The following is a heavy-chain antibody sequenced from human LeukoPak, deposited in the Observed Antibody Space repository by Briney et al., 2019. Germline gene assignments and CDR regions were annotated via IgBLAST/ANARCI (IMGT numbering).Heavy chain of an antibody. D-gene: IGHD3-22*01. J-gene: IGHJ6*02. V-gene: IGHV3-33*01. CDR1: GFTFSSYG. CDR3: ATTRSDSSVGSDPYYYYGMDV. Sequence: GGSLRLSCAASGFTFSSYGMHWVRQAPGKGLEWVAVIWYDGSNKYYADSVKGRFTISRDNSKNTLYLQMNSMRAEDTAVYYCATTRSDSSVGSDPYYYYGMDVWGQGTTVTVSS. CDR2: IWYDGSNK.